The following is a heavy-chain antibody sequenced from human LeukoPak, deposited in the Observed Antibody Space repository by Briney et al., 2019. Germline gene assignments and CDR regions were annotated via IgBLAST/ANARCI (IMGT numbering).Heavy chain of an antibody. D-gene: IGHD3-22*01. CDR3: ARSKIDSGYYGPFDY. J-gene: IGHJ4*02. CDR1: GYTFTGYY. Sequence: ASVKVSCKASGYTFTGYYMHWVRQAPGRGLEWMGWINPNSGGTNYAQKFQGRVTMTRDTSISTAYMELSRLRSDDTAVYYCARSKIDSGYYGPFDYWGQGTLVTVSS. CDR2: INPNSGGT. V-gene: IGHV1-2*02.